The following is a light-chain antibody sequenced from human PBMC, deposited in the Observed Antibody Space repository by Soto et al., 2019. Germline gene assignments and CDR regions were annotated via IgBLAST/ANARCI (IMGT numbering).Light chain of an antibody. V-gene: IGLV2-23*01. CDR3: SSYGGMA. Sequence: QSVLTQPASVSGSPGQSITISCTGMSSDAPVSWFQHHPGKAPRLMIHEDNKRPAGVSDRLSGSRSANTASLTITGLQADDEADYYCSSYGGMAFGGGTKLTVL. CDR2: EDN. CDR1: SSDAP. J-gene: IGLJ2*01.